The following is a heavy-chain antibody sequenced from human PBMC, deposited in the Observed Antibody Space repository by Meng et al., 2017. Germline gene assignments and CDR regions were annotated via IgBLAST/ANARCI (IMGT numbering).Heavy chain of an antibody. CDR2: IIPIFGTA. CDR1: GGTFSSYA. CDR3: HSGWYQAGDDY. Sequence: QEQRVEAGAEVKMPGSSVKVSCKSSGGTFSSYAISWVRQAPGQGLEWMGGIIPIFGTANYAQKFQGRVTITADKSTSTAYRELSSLRSEDTAVYYCHSGWYQAGDDYWGQGTLVTVSS. J-gene: IGHJ4*02. D-gene: IGHD6-19*01. V-gene: IGHV1-69*06.